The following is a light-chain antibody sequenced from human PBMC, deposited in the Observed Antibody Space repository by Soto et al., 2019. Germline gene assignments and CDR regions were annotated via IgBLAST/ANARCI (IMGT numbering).Light chain of an antibody. CDR2: ATS. Sequence: DIQMTQYPSSVSASVGDRVTVTCRASQGISSWLAWYQQKPGKAPKLLISATSILQSGVPSRFSGRGSGTDFALTVSSLQPEDFATYYCQQANSFPITFGQGTRLEI. CDR3: QQANSFPIT. V-gene: IGKV1-12*01. J-gene: IGKJ5*01. CDR1: QGISSW.